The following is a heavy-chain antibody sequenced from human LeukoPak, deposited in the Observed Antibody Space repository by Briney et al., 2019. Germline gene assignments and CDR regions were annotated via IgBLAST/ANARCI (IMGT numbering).Heavy chain of an antibody. CDR3: ARGRGLARLNWFDP. V-gene: IGHV4-34*01. J-gene: IGHJ5*02. CDR1: GGSFSDYY. CDR2: INHSGST. D-gene: IGHD3-10*01. Sequence: SETLSLTCVVYGGSFSDYYWNWIRQPPGMGLEWIGEINHSGSTNYSPSLKSRVTISVDTSKNQFSLKMSSVTAADTAIYYCARGRGLARLNWFDPWGQGTLVTVSS.